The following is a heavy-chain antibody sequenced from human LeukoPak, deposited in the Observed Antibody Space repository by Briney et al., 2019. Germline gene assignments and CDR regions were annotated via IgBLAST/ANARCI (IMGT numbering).Heavy chain of an antibody. V-gene: IGHV3-23*01. J-gene: IGHJ4*02. Sequence: GGTLRLSCAASGFTFSSYGMSWVRQAPGKGLEWVSAISGSGGSTYYADSVKGRFTISRDNSKNTLYLQMNSLRAEDTAVYYCAKDGSGYPHFDYWGQGTLVTVSS. D-gene: IGHD3-3*01. CDR1: GFTFSSYG. CDR3: AKDGSGYPHFDY. CDR2: ISGSGGST.